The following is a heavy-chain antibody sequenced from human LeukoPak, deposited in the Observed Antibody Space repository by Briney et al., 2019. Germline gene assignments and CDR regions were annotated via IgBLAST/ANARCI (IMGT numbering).Heavy chain of an antibody. J-gene: IGHJ3*02. D-gene: IGHD6-19*01. V-gene: IGHV3-11*04. CDR3: ARDSSGWFLDAFDI. CDR1: GFTFSDYY. Sequence: PGGSLRLSCAASGFTFSDYYMSWIRQAPGKGVEWVSYIGNSGSPIYYADSVKGRFTISRDNAKNSLYLQMNSLRAEDTAVYYCARDSSGWFLDAFDIWGQGAMVTVSS. CDR2: IGNSGSPI.